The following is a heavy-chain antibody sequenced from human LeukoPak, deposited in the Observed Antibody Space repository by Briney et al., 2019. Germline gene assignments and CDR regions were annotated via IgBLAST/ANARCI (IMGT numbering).Heavy chain of an antibody. Sequence: GGSLPLSCPASGFTFSSYDLHWVRQATGKGLEWVSAIGTAGGTYFPGSVKGRFTISRENDKNSLYLKMNSLRVGDTAVYYCARGRGWGTFDIWGQGTMVTVSS. CDR3: ARGRGWGTFDI. J-gene: IGHJ3*02. CDR2: IGTAGGT. CDR1: GFTFSSYD. V-gene: IGHV3-13*04. D-gene: IGHD3-10*01.